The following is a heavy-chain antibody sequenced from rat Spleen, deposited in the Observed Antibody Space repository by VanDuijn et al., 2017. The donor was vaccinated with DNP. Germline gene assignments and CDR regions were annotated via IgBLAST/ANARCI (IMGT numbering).Heavy chain of an antibody. D-gene: IGHD1-11*01. CDR1: GFIFSNYW. CDR3: AREGDYGGYSAKFDY. Sequence: EVQLVESGGGPVQPGRSLKLSCVASGFIFSNYWMTWVRQAPTKGLEWVATISYDGSSTYYRDSVKGRFTISRDNAKSTLYLQMDSLRSEDTATYYCAREGDYGGYSAKFDYWGQGVMVTVSS. J-gene: IGHJ2*01. CDR2: ISYDGSST. V-gene: IGHV5-29*01.